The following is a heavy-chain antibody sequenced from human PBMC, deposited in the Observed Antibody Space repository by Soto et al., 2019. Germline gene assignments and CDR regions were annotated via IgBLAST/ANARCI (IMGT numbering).Heavy chain of an antibody. V-gene: IGHV4-34*01. CDR3: AREGDTALASCYDY. CDR1: GGSISGYY. J-gene: IGHJ4*02. D-gene: IGHD5-18*01. Sequence: PSETLSLTCAVYGGSISGYYWSWIRQPPGKGLEWIGEINHSGSTNYNPSLKSRVTISVDTSKNQFSLKLSSVTAADTAVYYCAREGDTALASCYDYWGPGTLVTV. CDR2: INHSGST.